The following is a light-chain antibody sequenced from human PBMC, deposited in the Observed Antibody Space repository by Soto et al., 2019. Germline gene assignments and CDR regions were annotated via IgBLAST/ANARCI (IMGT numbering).Light chain of an antibody. J-gene: IGKJ5*01. Sequence: EIVLTQSPATLSLSPGERATLSCRASQSISRYLAWYQQKPGQAPSLLIFDASNRATGIPARFSGSGSGTDFTLTISSLEFEDFAVYYCQQRTNWVTFGQGTRLAIK. CDR3: QQRTNWVT. CDR2: DAS. CDR1: QSISRY. V-gene: IGKV3-11*01.